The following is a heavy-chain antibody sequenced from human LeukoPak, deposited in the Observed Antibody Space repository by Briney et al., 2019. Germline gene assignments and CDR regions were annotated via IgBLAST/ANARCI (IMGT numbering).Heavy chain of an antibody. J-gene: IGHJ4*02. D-gene: IGHD6-25*01. CDR1: GFTFSSYS. V-gene: IGHV3-21*04. CDR2: ISSSSSYI. CDR3: AKVSGGYYFDY. Sequence: PGGSLRLSCAASGFTFSSYSMTWVRQAPGKGLEWVSSISSSSSYIYYADSVKGRFTISRDNAKNSLYLQMNSLRAEDTAVYYCAKVSGGYYFDYWGQGTLVTVSS.